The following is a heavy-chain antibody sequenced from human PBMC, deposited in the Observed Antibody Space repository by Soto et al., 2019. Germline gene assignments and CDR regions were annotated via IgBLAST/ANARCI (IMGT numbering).Heavy chain of an antibody. CDR3: ARTAYCGGDCYSDY. V-gene: IGHV1-69*06. CDR1: GGTFSSYA. D-gene: IGHD2-21*02. J-gene: IGHJ4*02. CDR2: IIPIFGTA. Sequence: GASVKVSCKASGGTFSSYAISWVRQAPGQGLEWMGGIIPIFGTANYAQKFQGRVTITADKSTSTAYMELSSLRSEDTAVYYCARTAYCGGDCYSDYWGQGTLVTVSS.